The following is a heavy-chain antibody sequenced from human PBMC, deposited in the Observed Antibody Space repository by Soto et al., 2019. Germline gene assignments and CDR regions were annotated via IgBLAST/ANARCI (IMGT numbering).Heavy chain of an antibody. J-gene: IGHJ3*02. CDR1: GFTFSSYD. Sequence: EVQLEESEGGLVQPGGSLRLSCAASGFTFSSYDMHWVRQATGKGLEWVSAIGTAGDTYYPGSVKGRFTISRENAKNYLYLQMNSLRAEDTAVYYCARESWTTRDAFDIWGQGTMVTVSS. D-gene: IGHD4-4*01. CDR2: IGTAGDT. CDR3: ARESWTTRDAFDI. V-gene: IGHV3-13*01.